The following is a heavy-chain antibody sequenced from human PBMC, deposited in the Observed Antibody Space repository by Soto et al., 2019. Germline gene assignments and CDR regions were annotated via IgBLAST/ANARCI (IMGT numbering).Heavy chain of an antibody. D-gene: IGHD5-18*01. CDR1: GFTFSSYG. CDR2: ISYDGSNN. J-gene: IGHJ6*01. CDR3: SREGGGSIHLWTYYYYGMDV. V-gene: IGHV3-30*03. Sequence: QVQLVASGGGVVQPGRSMRLSCAASGFTFSSYGMHWVRQAPGKGLGWVASISYDGSNNYYADSVKGRFTVSRDNSKNTLFLHMNRLRAEDTDLYYCSREGGGSIHLWTYYYYGMDVW.